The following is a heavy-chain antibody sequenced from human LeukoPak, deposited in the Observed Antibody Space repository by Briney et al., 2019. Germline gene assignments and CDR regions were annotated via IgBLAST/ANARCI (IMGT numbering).Heavy chain of an antibody. CDR2: ISSSSSYI. CDR3: ARGRRVYYDSSGYYGDY. Sequence: TGGSLRLSCAASGFTFSSYSMTWVRQAPGKGLEWVSSISSSSSYIYYADSVKGRFTISRDNAKNSLYLQMNSLRAEDTAVYYCARGRRVYYDSSGYYGDYWGQGPLVTVSS. D-gene: IGHD3-22*01. J-gene: IGHJ4*02. V-gene: IGHV3-21*01. CDR1: GFTFSSYS.